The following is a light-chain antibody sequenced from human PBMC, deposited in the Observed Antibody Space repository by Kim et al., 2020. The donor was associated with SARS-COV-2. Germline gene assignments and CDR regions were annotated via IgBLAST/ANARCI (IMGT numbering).Light chain of an antibody. CDR2: DAT. CDR3: HQYTNWPWT. Sequence: VSPGERATLSGRAIQSVSTLLAWYQPKPGQAPRLLIYDATTRATGIPARFSGSGSGTEFTLTISSLQSEDFAIYYCHQYTNWPWTFGQGTKVDIK. J-gene: IGKJ1*01. V-gene: IGKV3-15*01. CDR1: QSVSTL.